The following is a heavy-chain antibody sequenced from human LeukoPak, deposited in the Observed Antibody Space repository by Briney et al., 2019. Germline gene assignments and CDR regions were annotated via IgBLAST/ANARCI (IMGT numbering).Heavy chain of an antibody. CDR2: TYFRSKWYN. V-gene: IGHV6-1*01. CDR3: AKGYCRNTSCYAFEYYYGMDV. J-gene: IGHJ6*02. CDR1: GDSVSSNSAA. Sequence: SQTLSLTCAISGDSVSSNSAAWNWIRQSPSRGLEWPGRTYFRSKWYNDYALSVKSRITINPDTSKNQFSLQLNSVAPEDTAVYYCAKGYCRNTSCYAFEYYYGMDVWGQGTTVTVSS. D-gene: IGHD2-2*01.